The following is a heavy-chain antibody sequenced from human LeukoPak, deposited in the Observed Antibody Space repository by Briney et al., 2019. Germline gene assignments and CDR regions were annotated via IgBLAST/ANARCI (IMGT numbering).Heavy chain of an antibody. CDR2: INHSGST. CDR3: ARIAVAGQHWYFDL. CDR1: GGSFSGYY. D-gene: IGHD6-19*01. V-gene: IGHV4-34*01. Sequence: SETLSLTCAVYGGSFSGYYWSWLRQPPGKGLEWVGEINHSGSTNYNPSLKSRVTISVDTSKNQFSLKLSSVTAADTAVFYCARIAVAGQHWYFDLWGRGTLVTVSS. J-gene: IGHJ2*01.